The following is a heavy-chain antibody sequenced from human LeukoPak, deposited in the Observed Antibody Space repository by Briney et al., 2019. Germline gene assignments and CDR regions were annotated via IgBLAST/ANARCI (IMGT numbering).Heavy chain of an antibody. CDR2: TNWDGAST. V-gene: IGHV3-20*04. CDR3: GRVYCSTTSCYDYYDYYMDV. J-gene: IGHJ6*03. D-gene: IGHD2-2*01. Sequence: QPGGSLRLSCAASGFTFSSYAMSWVRHVPGKGLKWVSGTNWDGASTGYADSVKGRFTISRDNVKNFLYLRMNSLRVEDTALYFCGRVYCSTTSCYDYYDYYMDVWGKGTTVTVSS. CDR1: GFTFSSYA.